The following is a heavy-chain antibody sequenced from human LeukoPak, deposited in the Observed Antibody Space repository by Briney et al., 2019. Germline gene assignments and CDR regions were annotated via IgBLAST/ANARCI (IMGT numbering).Heavy chain of an antibody. CDR1: GFTFSSYA. D-gene: IGHD2-2*02. CDR3: AKGSGSSSYNTMDV. V-gene: IGHV3-23*01. CDR2: ISGSGGET. J-gene: IGHJ6*02. Sequence: QPGGSPRVSCAASGFTFSSYAMNWVRQSPGKGLEWVSVISGSGGETFYADSVKGRFTISRDNSGNTQYLQMNSLRAEDTAVYYCAKGSGSSSYNTMDVWGQGTTVTVS.